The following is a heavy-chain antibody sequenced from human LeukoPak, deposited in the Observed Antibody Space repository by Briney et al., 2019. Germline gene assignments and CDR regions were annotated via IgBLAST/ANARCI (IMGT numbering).Heavy chain of an antibody. CDR2: ITSSSIYI. V-gene: IGHV3-11*06. CDR3: NTDPIYETAFDI. Sequence: PGGSLRLSCAASGFTFSDYYMSWIRQAPGKGLEWVSSITSSSIYIYYADSMKGRFTISRDNAKNSLYLQMNSLRAEDTAVYYCNTDPIYETAFDIWGQGTMVTVSS. J-gene: IGHJ3*02. CDR1: GFTFSDYY. D-gene: IGHD2/OR15-2a*01.